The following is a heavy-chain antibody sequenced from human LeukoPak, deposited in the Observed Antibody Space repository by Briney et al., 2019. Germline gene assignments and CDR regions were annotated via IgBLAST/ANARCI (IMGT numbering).Heavy chain of an antibody. CDR3: ARRRFTYGHIDY. CDR2: LYYDGRT. D-gene: IGHD5-18*01. V-gene: IGHV4-39*01. Sequence: PSETLSLTCTVFGDSVSSSNYYWAWFRQPPGKGLDWIGSLYYDGRTYYSPSLESRVTVSADTSKNQFALKLTSVTAADTAVYYCARRRFTYGHIDYWGQGTLVTVSS. J-gene: IGHJ4*02. CDR1: GDSVSSSNYY.